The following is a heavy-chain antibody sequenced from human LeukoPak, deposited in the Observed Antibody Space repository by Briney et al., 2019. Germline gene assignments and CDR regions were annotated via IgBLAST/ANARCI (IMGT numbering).Heavy chain of an antibody. CDR2: IYHSGST. CDR1: GGSISSSNW. J-gene: IGHJ3*02. V-gene: IGHV4-4*02. D-gene: IGHD6-19*01. CDR3: ARLSLAVAGTAAFDI. Sequence: SGTLSLTCAVSGGSISSSNWWSWVRQPPGKGLEWIGEIYHSGSTNYNPSLKSRVTISVDKSKNQFSLKLSSVTAADTAVYYCARLSLAVAGTAAFDIWGQGTMVTVSS.